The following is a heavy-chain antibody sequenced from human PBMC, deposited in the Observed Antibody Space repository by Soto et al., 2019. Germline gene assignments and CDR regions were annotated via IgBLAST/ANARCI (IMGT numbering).Heavy chain of an antibody. D-gene: IGHD6-6*01. V-gene: IGHV3-13*01. J-gene: IGHJ6*02. CDR2: IGTAGDT. CDR3: ARDLYSSSSHYYYYGMDV. Sequence: GGSLRLSXAASGFTFSSYDMHWVRQATGKGLEWVPAIGTAGDTYYPGSVKGRFTISRENAKNSLYLQMNSLRAGDTAVYYCARDLYSSSSHYYYYGMDVWGQGTTVTVSS. CDR1: GFTFSSYD.